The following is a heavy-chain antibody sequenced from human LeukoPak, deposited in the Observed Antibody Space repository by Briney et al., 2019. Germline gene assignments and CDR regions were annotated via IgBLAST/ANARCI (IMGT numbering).Heavy chain of an antibody. D-gene: IGHD3-10*01. Sequence: GRSLRLSCAASGFTFDDYAMHWVRQAPGKGLEWVAGLSGSGGGTNYADSVQGRFTISRDNPKNTLYLQMNSLRAEDTAVYFCAKRGVVIRVFLVGFHKEAYYFDSWGQGALVTVSS. CDR1: GFTFDDYA. J-gene: IGHJ4*02. CDR2: LSGSGGGT. CDR3: AKRGVVIRVFLVGFHKEAYYFDS. V-gene: IGHV3-23*01.